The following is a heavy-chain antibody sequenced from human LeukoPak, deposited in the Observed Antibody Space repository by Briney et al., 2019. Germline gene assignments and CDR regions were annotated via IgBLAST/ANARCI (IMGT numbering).Heavy chain of an antibody. CDR1: GFIFSNNY. V-gene: IGHV3-53*01. Sequence: GGALRLSCAASGFIFSNNYMNWVRQAPGKGVEGGSIIYRDGSTYYSGSVQGRFTVSRDNSQNNLYLQMHSLRTEDTAIYYCAKDVVGAEGSFEMWGQGTMVSVSS. D-gene: IGHD1-26*01. CDR3: AKDVVGAEGSFEM. CDR2: IYRDGST. J-gene: IGHJ3*02.